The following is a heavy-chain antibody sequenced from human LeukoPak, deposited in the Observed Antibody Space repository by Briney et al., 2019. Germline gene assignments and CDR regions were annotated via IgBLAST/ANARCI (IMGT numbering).Heavy chain of an antibody. CDR1: GLTLRGYD. D-gene: IGHD5-12*01. CDR2: TSGSGVNS. V-gene: IGHV3-23*01. J-gene: IGHJ4*02. CDR3: AKEYSGYDFDY. Sequence: GGSLRLSCAAYGLTLRGYDMSWVRQPPGKGLEWVAATSGSGVNSYYADSVRGRFSTSRDNSQNTLYLQMDSLRAEDTALYYCAKEYSGYDFDYWGQGTLVTVSS.